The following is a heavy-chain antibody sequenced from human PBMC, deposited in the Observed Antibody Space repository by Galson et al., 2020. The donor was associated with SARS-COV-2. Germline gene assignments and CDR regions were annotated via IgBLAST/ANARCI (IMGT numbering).Heavy chain of an antibody. Sequence: ASETLSLTCAVSGYSVTIGYYWGWIRQPPGKGLEWIGNIYHGGSTYYNPSLKSRVTISLNRSKNQFSLDLKSVTASDTAIYYCARVSTGYFKNWFDPWGQGTLVTVSS. CDR2: IYHGGST. J-gene: IGHJ5*02. CDR1: GYSVTIGYY. D-gene: IGHD3-9*01. V-gene: IGHV4-38-2*01. CDR3: ARVSTGYFKNWFDP.